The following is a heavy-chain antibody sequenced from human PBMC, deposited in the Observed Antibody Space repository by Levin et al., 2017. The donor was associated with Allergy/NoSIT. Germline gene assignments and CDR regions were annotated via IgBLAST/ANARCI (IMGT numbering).Heavy chain of an antibody. D-gene: IGHD5-18*01. Sequence: SETLSLTCTVSGGSVSSGSYYWSWIRQPPGKGLEWIGYIYYSGSTNYNPSLKSRVTISVDTSKNQFSLKLSSVTAADTAVYYCATAMSGYSYGPDAFDIWGQGTMVTVSS. V-gene: IGHV4-61*01. J-gene: IGHJ3*02. CDR1: GGSVSSGSYY. CDR3: ATAMSGYSYGPDAFDI. CDR2: IYYSGST.